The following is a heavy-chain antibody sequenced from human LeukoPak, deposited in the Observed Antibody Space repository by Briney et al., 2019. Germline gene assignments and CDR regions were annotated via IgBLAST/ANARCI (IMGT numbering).Heavy chain of an antibody. J-gene: IGHJ4*02. Sequence: LGESLKISCKGSGYTFTNYWIAWVRQMPGKGLEWVGIFCPANSDTRYSPSFQGQVTMSADKSINTAYLPWSSLKASDTAMYYCARRYDNTGYSDYWGQGTLVTVSS. CDR3: ARRYDNTGYSDY. CDR1: GYTFTNYW. D-gene: IGHD2-21*01. V-gene: IGHV5-51*01. CDR2: FCPANSDT.